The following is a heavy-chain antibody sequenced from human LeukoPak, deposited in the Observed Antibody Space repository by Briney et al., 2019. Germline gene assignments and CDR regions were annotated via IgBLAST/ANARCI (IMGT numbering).Heavy chain of an antibody. D-gene: IGHD5/OR15-5a*01. CDR1: GYTFTSYY. CDR3: AGQDGVYGPWAY. V-gene: IGHV1-46*01. Sequence: ASVKVSCKASGYTFTSYYMHWVRQAPGQGLERMGIISPSGGSTSYAQKFQGRVTMTRDTSTSTVYMELSSLRSEDTAVYYCAGQDGVYGPWAYWGQGTLVTVSS. CDR2: ISPSGGST. J-gene: IGHJ4*02.